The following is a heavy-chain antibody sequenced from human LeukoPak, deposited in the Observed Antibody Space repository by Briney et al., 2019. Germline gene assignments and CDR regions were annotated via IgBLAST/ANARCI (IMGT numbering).Heavy chain of an antibody. CDR2: MTGDGAIT. CDR1: GFTFSSYG. Sequence: KSGGSLRLSCAASGFTFSSYGMSWVRQAPGKGLEWVSAMTGDGAITYYADSVKGRFTISRDNAKNSLYLQMNSLRAEDTAVYYCARLGAFYNPCDYWGQGTLVTVSS. D-gene: IGHD1-1*01. CDR3: ARLGAFYNPCDY. J-gene: IGHJ4*02. V-gene: IGHV3-21*01.